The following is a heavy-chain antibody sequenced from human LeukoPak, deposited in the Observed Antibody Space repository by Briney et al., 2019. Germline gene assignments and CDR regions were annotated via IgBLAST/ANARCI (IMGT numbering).Heavy chain of an antibody. V-gene: IGHV1-18*01. CDR3: ARNSCGGDCYAGNDY. J-gene: IGHJ4*02. Sequence: PGASVKVSCKASGYTFTNYGITWVRQAPGQGLEWMGWISPYNGNTNYAQKLQGRVTMTTDTSTSTAYVELRSLRSDDTAVYYCARNSCGGDCYAGNDYWGQGTLVTVSS. CDR1: GYTFTNYG. D-gene: IGHD2-21*02. CDR2: ISPYNGNT.